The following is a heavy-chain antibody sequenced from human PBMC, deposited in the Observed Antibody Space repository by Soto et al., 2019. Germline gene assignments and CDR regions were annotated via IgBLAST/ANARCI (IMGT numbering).Heavy chain of an antibody. J-gene: IGHJ4*02. Sequence: SETLSLTCTVSGGSISTSTYYWGWIRQPPGKWLEWIGTMSYSGSTYYNPPLKSRVTISVDTSRNQFSLNLSSVTAADTAVFYCARHSLRRLTFGGVISPDFDYWGLGILVTVSS. CDR3: ARHSLRRLTFGGVISPDFDY. V-gene: IGHV4-39*01. CDR1: GGSISTSTYY. D-gene: IGHD3-16*01. CDR2: MSYSGST.